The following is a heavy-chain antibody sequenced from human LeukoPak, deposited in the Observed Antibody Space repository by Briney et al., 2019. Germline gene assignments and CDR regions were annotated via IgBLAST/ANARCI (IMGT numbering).Heavy chain of an antibody. CDR1: GYTFTNYW. D-gene: IGHD3-9*01. J-gene: IGHJ4*02. Sequence: GESLKISCKGSGYTFTNYWIGWVRQMPGKGLEWMGIIYPGDSDTRYSPSFQGQVTISADKSISTAYLQWSSLKASDTAMYYCARSLRYFDWLFDYWGQGTLVTVSS. CDR3: ARSLRYFDWLFDY. V-gene: IGHV5-51*01. CDR2: IYPGDSDT.